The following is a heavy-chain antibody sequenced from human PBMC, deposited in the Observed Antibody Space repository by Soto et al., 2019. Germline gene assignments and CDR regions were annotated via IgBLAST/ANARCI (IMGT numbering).Heavy chain of an antibody. CDR3: ARVTPGNNLYYFSGLDV. CDR2: ISYEGSNT. CDR1: GFTFDTYG. V-gene: IGHV3-30-3*01. Sequence: PGGSLRLSCIASGFTFDTYGLHWVRQAPGKGLQWVALISYEGSNTYYADSVRGRFTISRDKSKNTLYLQLNSLRPEDAGVYYCARVTPGNNLYYFSGLDVWGQGTSVTVSS. D-gene: IGHD3-10*01. J-gene: IGHJ6*02.